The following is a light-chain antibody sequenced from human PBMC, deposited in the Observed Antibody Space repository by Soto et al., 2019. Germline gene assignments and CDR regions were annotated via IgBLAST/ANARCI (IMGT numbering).Light chain of an antibody. J-gene: IGKJ4*01. CDR1: QGIRDD. CDR3: LQHNSYPIT. V-gene: IGKV1-17*01. Sequence: DIHLSRCQPSLSASVGDRVTITCRASQGIRDDLGWYQQKPGKAPKRLIYATSSFQSGVPSRFSGSGSGTDFTLTISSLQPEDFATYYCLQHNSYPITFGLGTKLGIK. CDR2: ATS.